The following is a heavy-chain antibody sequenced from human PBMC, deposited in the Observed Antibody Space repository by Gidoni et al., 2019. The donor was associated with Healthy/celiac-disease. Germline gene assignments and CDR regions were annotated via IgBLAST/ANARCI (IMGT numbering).Heavy chain of an antibody. D-gene: IGHD3-16*01. J-gene: IGHJ4*02. Sequence: EVQLVESGGGLVQPGGSLRLSCAASGFTFSSYWLSWFRQAPGQGVEWVANLKQDGSEKYYVDSVKGRFTISRENAKNSLYLQMNSLRAEDTAVYYCARGGGRRFDYWGQGTLVTVSS. CDR3: ARGGGRRFDY. CDR2: LKQDGSEK. V-gene: IGHV3-7*01. CDR1: GFTFSSYW.